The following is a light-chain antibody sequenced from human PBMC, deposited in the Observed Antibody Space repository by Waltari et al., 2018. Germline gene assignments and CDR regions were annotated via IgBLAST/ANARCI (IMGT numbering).Light chain of an antibody. J-gene: IGLJ2*01. CDR2: NTN. Sequence: TCGLNSGSVSTTYYPSWYQQTPGQAPRTLIYNTNMRSSGVPDRFSGSILGDKAALTITGAQADDECDYYCALYMGRGIRVFGGGTKLTVL. V-gene: IGLV8-61*01. CDR3: ALYMGRGIRV. CDR1: SGSVSTTYY.